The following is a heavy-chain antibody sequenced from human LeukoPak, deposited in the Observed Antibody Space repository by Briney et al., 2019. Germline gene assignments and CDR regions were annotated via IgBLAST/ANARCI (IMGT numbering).Heavy chain of an antibody. CDR1: GFTFSSYW. V-gene: IGHV3-7*01. CDR2: IKQDGSEK. J-gene: IGHJ4*02. CDR3: ARGTELLPDSD. Sequence: GGSLRLSCGASGFTFSSYWMSWVRQAPGKGLEWVANIKQDGSEKYYVDSVKGRFTISRDNAKNSLYLQMNSLRAEDTAVYYCARGTELLPDSDWGQGTLVTVSS. D-gene: IGHD2-15*01.